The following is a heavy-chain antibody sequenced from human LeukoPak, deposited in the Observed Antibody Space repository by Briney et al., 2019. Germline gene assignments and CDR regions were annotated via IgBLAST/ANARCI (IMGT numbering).Heavy chain of an antibody. CDR2: IRGSGDIT. J-gene: IGHJ4*02. Sequence: GGSLRLSCAASGFTFSSYGMSWVRQAPGKGLEWVSTIRGSGDITYYADSVKGRFTISRDNSKNTLYLQMNSLRAEDTAVYYCAKGTYGSGTYGSIDYWGQGTLVTVSS. CDR1: GFTFSSYG. D-gene: IGHD3-10*01. CDR3: AKGTYGSGTYGSIDY. V-gene: IGHV3-23*01.